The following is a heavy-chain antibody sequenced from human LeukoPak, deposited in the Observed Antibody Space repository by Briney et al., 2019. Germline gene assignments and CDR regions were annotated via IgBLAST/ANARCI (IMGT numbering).Heavy chain of an antibody. CDR2: INSGNGKT. J-gene: IGHJ4*01. Sequence: ASVKVSCKASGYPFSSHAIHWVRLAPGQRLEWMGWINSGNGKTKYSQKFQGRVTITRDTSASTAYMELTSLTAEDTAVYYCARDRGRILWFGEFDYWAQGTLVSVSS. CDR3: ARDRGRILWFGEFDY. V-gene: IGHV1-3*01. CDR1: GYPFSSHA. D-gene: IGHD3-10*01.